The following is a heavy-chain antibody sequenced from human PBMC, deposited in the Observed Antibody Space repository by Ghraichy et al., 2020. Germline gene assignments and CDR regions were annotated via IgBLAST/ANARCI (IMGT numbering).Heavy chain of an antibody. CDR2: ISRRETI. J-gene: IGHJ4*02. CDR1: GFTLSDHS. V-gene: IGHV3-48*02. Sequence: GGSLRLFCVTSGFTLSDHSMNWVRQAPGKGLEWVAYISRRETIYYADSVKGRFTISRDNAKNSLYLQMNSLRDEDTAVYYCTRDITYSNFGLYWGQGTLVTVSS. D-gene: IGHD4-11*01. CDR3: TRDITYSNFGLY.